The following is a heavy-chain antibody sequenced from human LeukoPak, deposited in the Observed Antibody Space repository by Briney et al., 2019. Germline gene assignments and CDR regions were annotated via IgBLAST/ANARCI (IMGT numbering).Heavy chain of an antibody. J-gene: IGHJ3*02. CDR3: ARALGGSYYEFLGNAFDI. Sequence: SQTLSLTCAISGDSVSSNSAAWNWIRQSPSRGLEWLGRTYYRSKWYNDYAVSVKSRITINPDTSKNQFSLQLNSVTPEDTAVYYCARALGGSYYEFLGNAFDIWGQGTMVTVSS. D-gene: IGHD1-26*01. V-gene: IGHV6-1*01. CDR1: GDSVSSNSAA. CDR2: TYYRSKWYN.